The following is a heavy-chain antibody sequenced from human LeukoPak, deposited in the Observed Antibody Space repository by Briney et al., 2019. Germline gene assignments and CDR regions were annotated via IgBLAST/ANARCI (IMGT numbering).Heavy chain of an antibody. CDR3: ARVSYDLVYPFFDI. CDR1: GGTFSSYA. CDR2: IIPIFGTA. V-gene: IGHV1-69*06. J-gene: IGHJ3*02. Sequence: GSSVKVSCKASGGTFSSYAISWVRQAPGQGLEWMGGIIPIFGTANYAQKFQGRVTITADKSTSTAYMELSSLRSEDTAVYYCARVSYDLVYPFFDIWGQGTMVTVSS. D-gene: IGHD3-3*01.